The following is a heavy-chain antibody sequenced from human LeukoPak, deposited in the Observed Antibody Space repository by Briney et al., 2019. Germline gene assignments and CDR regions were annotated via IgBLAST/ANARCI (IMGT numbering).Heavy chain of an antibody. D-gene: IGHD3-22*01. V-gene: IGHV3-30*01. CDR1: GFTFSSYA. Sequence: PGRSLRLSCAASGFTFSSYAMHWVRQAPGKGLEWVAVISYDGSNKYYADSVKGRFTISRDNSKNTLYLHMNSLRAADTAVYYCARADKTYYYDSSGYYWYYWGQGTLVTVSS. CDR2: ISYDGSNK. CDR3: ARADKTYYYDSSGYYWYY. J-gene: IGHJ4*02.